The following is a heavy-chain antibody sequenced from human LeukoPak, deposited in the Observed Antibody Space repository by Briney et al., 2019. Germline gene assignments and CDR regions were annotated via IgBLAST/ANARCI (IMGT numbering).Heavy chain of an antibody. J-gene: IGHJ4*02. CDR1: GFTFSSCW. Sequence: GGSLRLSCAASGFTFSSCWMHWVRQAPGKGLVWVSRMSADGTYTTYADSVKGRFTISRDNAKDTLYLQMNSLRAEDSAVYYCAGHHQAYSRTYWGQGTLVTVSS. V-gene: IGHV3-74*01. D-gene: IGHD6-13*01. CDR3: AGHHQAYSRTY. CDR2: MSADGTYT.